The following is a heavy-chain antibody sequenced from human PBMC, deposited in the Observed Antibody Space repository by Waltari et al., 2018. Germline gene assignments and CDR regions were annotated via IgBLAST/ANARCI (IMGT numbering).Heavy chain of an antibody. J-gene: IGHJ5*02. CDR1: GFDFGSYS. Sequence: QVQLVESGGGVVQPGGSLRLSCAASGFDFGSYSMHWVRQAPGKGLEWLAFIRFGGSDKYYADSVKGRFTISRDNSRNTLYLQLNTLRVDDTAVYYCAKTGDCSSSSCLNWFDTWGQGTLVTVSS. D-gene: IGHD2-2*01. CDR3: AKTGDCSSSSCLNWFDT. V-gene: IGHV3-30*02. CDR2: IRFGGSDK.